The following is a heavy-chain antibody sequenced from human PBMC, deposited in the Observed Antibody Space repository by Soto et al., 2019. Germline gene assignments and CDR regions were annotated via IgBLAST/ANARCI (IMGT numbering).Heavy chain of an antibody. Sequence: SETLSLTCAVYGGSFSGYYWSWILQPPGKGLEWIGEINHSGSTNYNPSLKSRVTISVDTSKNQFSLKLSSVTAADTAVYYCARGGYSFHYYYYGMDVWGQGTTVTVSS. CDR3: ARGGYSFHYYYYGMDV. CDR1: GGSFSGYY. V-gene: IGHV4-34*01. CDR2: INHSGST. J-gene: IGHJ6*02. D-gene: IGHD6-13*01.